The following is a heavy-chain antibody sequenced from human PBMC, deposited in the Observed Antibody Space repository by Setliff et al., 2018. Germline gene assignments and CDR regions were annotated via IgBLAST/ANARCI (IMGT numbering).Heavy chain of an antibody. J-gene: IGHJ3*02. CDR1: GGSISSYY. CDR2: IYTSGST. CDR3: ARQRDSSSWYYAFDI. V-gene: IGHV4-4*07. D-gene: IGHD6-13*01. Sequence: SETLSLTCTVSGGSISSYYWSWIRQPAGKGLEWIGRIYTSGSTNYNPSLKSRVTISVDKSKNQFSLKLSSVTAADTDVYYCARQRDSSSWYYAFDIWGQGTMVTVSS.